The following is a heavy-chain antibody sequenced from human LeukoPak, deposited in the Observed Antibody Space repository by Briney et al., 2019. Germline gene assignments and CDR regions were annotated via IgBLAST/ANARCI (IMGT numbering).Heavy chain of an antibody. CDR2: INPNSDGT. V-gene: IGHV1-2*02. D-gene: IGHD6-19*01. J-gene: IGHJ4*02. Sequence: ASVKVSCKASGYTFTGYYMHWVRQAPGQGLEWMGWINPNSDGTNYAQKFQGRVTMTRDTSISTAYMELSRLRSDDTAVYYCARDSSGWYYFDYWGQGTLVTVSS. CDR1: GYTFTGYY. CDR3: ARDSSGWYYFDY.